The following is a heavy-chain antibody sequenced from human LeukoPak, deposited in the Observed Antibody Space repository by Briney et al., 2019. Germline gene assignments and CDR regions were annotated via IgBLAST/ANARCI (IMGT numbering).Heavy chain of an antibody. J-gene: IGHJ4*02. CDR3: ARTDCSGSSCYKIYYFDY. CDR1: GGSISSYY. D-gene: IGHD2-15*01. CDR2: IYYSGST. V-gene: IGHV4-59*01. Sequence: SETLSLTCTVSGGSISSYYWSWIRQPPGKGLEWIGYIYYSGSTNYNPSLKSRVTISVDTSKNQFSLKLSSVTAADTAVYYCARTDCSGSSCYKIYYFDYWGQGTLVTVSS.